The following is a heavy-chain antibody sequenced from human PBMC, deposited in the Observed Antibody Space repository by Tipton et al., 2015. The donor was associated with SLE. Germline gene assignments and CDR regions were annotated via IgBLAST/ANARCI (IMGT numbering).Heavy chain of an antibody. CDR1: GGSISNNKW. Sequence: TLSLTCAVSGGSISNNKWWSWVRQPPGKGLEWIGEIYHSGSTNYNPSLKSRVTISLDTSKNQFSLKLSSVTAADTAVYYCARDLRWDIVVVPTAPGWFDPWGQGTLVTVSS. CDR2: IYHSGST. J-gene: IGHJ5*02. V-gene: IGHV4-4*02. D-gene: IGHD2-2*01. CDR3: ARDLRWDIVVVPTAPGWFDP.